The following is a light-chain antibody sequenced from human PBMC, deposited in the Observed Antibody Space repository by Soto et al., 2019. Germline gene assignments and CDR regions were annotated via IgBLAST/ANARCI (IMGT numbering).Light chain of an antibody. CDR1: QNIDSW. CDR2: DAS. J-gene: IGKJ1*01. CDR3: QQYNSYSQT. Sequence: DIQMTQSPSTLSASLGDRVTITCRASQNIDSWLAWYQQTPGKAPKLLIYDASTLQSGVPSRFSGSGSGTEFTLTISSLQPDDFATYYCQQYNSYSQTFGQGTKVDI. V-gene: IGKV1-5*01.